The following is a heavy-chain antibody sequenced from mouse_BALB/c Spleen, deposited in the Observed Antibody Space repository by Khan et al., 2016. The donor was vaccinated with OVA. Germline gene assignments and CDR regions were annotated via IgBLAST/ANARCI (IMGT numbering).Heavy chain of an antibody. CDR3: GREDGGGSDAIDY. J-gene: IGHJ4*01. CDR1: GFSLTTSA. V-gene: IGHV2-9*02. D-gene: IGHD1-1*02. CDR2: IWAGGST. Sequence: QVQLKESGPGLVAPSQSLSITCTVSGFSLTTSAIHWVRQPPGKGLEWLGVIWAGGSTNYNSALMSRLIISKDNSESQVFLKINSLQTFDKAMYYCGREDGGGSDAIDYWGQGTSVTVSS.